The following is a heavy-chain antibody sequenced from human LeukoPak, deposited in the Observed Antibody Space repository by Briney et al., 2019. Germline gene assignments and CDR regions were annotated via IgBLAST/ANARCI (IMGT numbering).Heavy chain of an antibody. CDR3: ARTDSSGYYSDY. D-gene: IGHD6-19*01. J-gene: IGHJ4*02. CDR2: IDWDDDK. Sequence: SGPTLVNPTQTLTLTCTFSGFSLSTSGMWVSWIRQPPGKALEWLARIDWDDDKYYSTSLKTRLAISKDTSKNQVVLTMTNMDPVDTATYYCARTDSSGYYSDYWGQGTLVTVSS. V-gene: IGHV2-70*11. CDR1: GFSLSTSGMW.